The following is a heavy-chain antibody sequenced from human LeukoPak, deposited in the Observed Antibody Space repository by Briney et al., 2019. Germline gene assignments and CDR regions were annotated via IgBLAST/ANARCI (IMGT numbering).Heavy chain of an antibody. CDR2: IRPDGSEE. CDR1: GFTFSYNW. Sequence: GGSLRLSCTASGFTFSYNWMSWVRQAPGKGLEWLASIRPDGSEEYYMDSVKGRFTISRDNAKNSLYLQMNSLRAEDTALYYCAKLLGTVTTYDYWGQGTLVTVSS. V-gene: IGHV3-7*01. CDR3: AKLLGTVTTYDY. J-gene: IGHJ4*02. D-gene: IGHD1-7*01.